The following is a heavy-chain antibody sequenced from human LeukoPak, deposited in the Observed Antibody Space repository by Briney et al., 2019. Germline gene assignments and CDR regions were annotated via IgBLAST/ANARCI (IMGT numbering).Heavy chain of an antibody. Sequence: GGSLRLSCAASGFTFSSYAMSWVRQAPGKGLEWVSAISGSGGNTYYADSVKGRFTISRDNSENTLYLQMNSLRAEDTAVYYCAKDPILTGYYSTSDYWGQGTLVTVSS. CDR3: AKDPILTGYYSTSDY. CDR2: ISGSGGNT. V-gene: IGHV3-23*01. J-gene: IGHJ4*02. D-gene: IGHD3-9*01. CDR1: GFTFSSYA.